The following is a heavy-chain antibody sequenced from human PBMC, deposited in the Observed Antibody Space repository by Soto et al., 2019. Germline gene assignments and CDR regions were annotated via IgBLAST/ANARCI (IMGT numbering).Heavy chain of an antibody. CDR2: ISYDGSNK. D-gene: IGHD1-7*01. CDR1: GFTFSSYG. Sequence: GGSLRLSCAASGFTFSSYGMHWVRQAPGKGLEWVAVISYDGSNKYYADSVKGRFTISRDNSKNTLYLQMNSLRAEDTAVYYCAGQYNWNYVLDYWGQGTLVTVSS. CDR3: AGQYNWNYVLDY. J-gene: IGHJ4*02. V-gene: IGHV3-30*03.